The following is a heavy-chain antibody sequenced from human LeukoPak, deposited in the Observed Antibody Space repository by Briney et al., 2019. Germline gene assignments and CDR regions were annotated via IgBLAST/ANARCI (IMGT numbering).Heavy chain of an antibody. CDR3: ARDLNIYDSSGRLDY. CDR1: GGSISSYY. J-gene: IGHJ4*02. V-gene: IGHV4-4*07. CDR2: IYTSGST. Sequence: SETLSLTCTVAGGSISSYYWSWIRQPAGKGLEWIGRIYTSGSTNYNPSLKSRVTMSVDTSKNQFSLKLSSVTAADTAVYYCARDLNIYDSSGRLDYWGQGTLVTVSS. D-gene: IGHD3-22*01.